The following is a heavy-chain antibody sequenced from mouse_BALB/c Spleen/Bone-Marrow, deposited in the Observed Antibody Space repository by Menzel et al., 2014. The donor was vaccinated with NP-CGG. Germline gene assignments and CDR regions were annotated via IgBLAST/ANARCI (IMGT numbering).Heavy chain of an antibody. CDR3: ARSDYYDWAY. V-gene: IGHV3-1*02. J-gene: IGHJ3*01. D-gene: IGHD2-4*01. CDR1: GYSITSFYS. CDR2: INYSGST. Sequence: EVKLMESGPDLVKPSQSLSLTCTVTGYSITSFYSWHWIRQFPGNKLEWMGYINYSGSTNYNPSLKSRIPITRDTSKNQFFLQLNSVTTEDTATYYCARSDYYDWAYWGQGTLVTVSA.